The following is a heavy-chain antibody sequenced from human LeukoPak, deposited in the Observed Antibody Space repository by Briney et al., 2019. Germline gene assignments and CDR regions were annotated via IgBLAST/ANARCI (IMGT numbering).Heavy chain of an antibody. J-gene: IGHJ4*02. CDR3: ARVHSGSYGKGAFDY. CDR1: GFTFSSYG. D-gene: IGHD1-26*01. CDR2: IWYDGSNK. Sequence: PGGSLRLSCAASGFTFSSYGMHWVRQAPGKGLEWVAVIWYDGSNKYYADSVKGRFTISRDNSKNTLYLQMNSLRAEDTAVYYCARVHSGSYGKGAFDYWGQGTLVTVSS. V-gene: IGHV3-33*01.